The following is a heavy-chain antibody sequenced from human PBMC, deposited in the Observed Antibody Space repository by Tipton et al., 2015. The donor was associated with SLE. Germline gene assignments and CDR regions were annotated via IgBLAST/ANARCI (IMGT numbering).Heavy chain of an antibody. V-gene: IGHV4-30-4*01. CDR3: ARELEVVGAQQLVN. CDR1: GDSISSGDYY. CDR2: IYYSGST. D-gene: IGHD6-13*01. Sequence: LRLSCTVPGDSISSGDYYWSWIRQPPGKGLEWIGYIYYSGSTFYNPSLKSRAMISVDTSKNQFSLKLSSVTAADTAVCYCARELEVVGAQQLVNWGQGTVVTVSS. J-gene: IGHJ4*02.